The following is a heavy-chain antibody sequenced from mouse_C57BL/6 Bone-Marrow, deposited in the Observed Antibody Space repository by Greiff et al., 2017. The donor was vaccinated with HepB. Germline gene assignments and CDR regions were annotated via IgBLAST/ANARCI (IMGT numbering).Heavy chain of an antibody. D-gene: IGHD2-5*01. Sequence: VKLQESGPGLVQPSQSLSITCTVSGFSLTSYGVHWVRQSPGKGLEWLGVIWSGGSTDYNAAFISRLSISKDNSKSQVFFKMNSLQADDTAIYYCARKYSNYEDWYFDVWGTGTTVTVSS. J-gene: IGHJ1*03. V-gene: IGHV2-2*01. CDR2: IWSGGST. CDR1: GFSLTSYG. CDR3: ARKYSNYEDWYFDV.